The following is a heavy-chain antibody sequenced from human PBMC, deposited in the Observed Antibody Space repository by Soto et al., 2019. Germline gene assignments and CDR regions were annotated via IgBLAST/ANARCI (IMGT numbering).Heavy chain of an antibody. CDR2: IYYSGST. Sequence: SETLSLTCTVSRGSISRGGYYWSWIRQHPGKRLEWIGYIYYSGSTYYNPSLKSRVTISVDTSKNQFSLKLSSVTAADTAVYYCARERWDIVVVPASPIAPMGFDPWGQGTLVTVS. J-gene: IGHJ5*02. CDR1: RGSISRGGYY. CDR3: ARERWDIVVVPASPIAPMGFDP. V-gene: IGHV4-31*03. D-gene: IGHD2-2*01.